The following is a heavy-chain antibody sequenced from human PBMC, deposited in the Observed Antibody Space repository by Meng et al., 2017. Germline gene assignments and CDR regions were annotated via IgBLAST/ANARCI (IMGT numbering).Heavy chain of an antibody. V-gene: IGHV4-39*07. Sequence: SETLSLTCTVSGGSISSSSYYWGWIRQPPGKGLEWIGSINYSGSTYYNPSLKSRVTISVDTYQNQLSLKMSPVTAADTAVYYCAREGVVVAALISLHVERWFDPWGQGTLVTVSS. CDR1: GGSISSSSYY. J-gene: IGHJ5*02. CDR3: AREGVVVAALISLHVERWFDP. CDR2: INYSGST. D-gene: IGHD2-15*01.